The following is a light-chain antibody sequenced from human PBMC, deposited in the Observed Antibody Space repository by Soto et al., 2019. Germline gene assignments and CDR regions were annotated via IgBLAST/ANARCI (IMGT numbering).Light chain of an antibody. Sequence: IQMTQSPSSLSASVGDIVTITCRASQSIASYLNWYQQKPGKAPKLLIYKASSLESGVPSRFSGSGSGTEFTLTISSLQPDDFATYYCQQYNSYSTFGQGTRLEI. CDR2: KAS. CDR3: QQYNSYST. CDR1: QSIASY. V-gene: IGKV1-5*03. J-gene: IGKJ5*01.